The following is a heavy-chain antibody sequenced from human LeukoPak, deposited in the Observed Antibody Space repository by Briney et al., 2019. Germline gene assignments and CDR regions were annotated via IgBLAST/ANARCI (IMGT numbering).Heavy chain of an antibody. Sequence: GGSLRLSCAASGFTFDDYAIHWVRQAPGKGLEWVSAISGSGGSTYYADSVKGRFTISRDNSKNTLYLQMNSLRAEDTAVYYCAKAGDAHYYYYYMDVWGKGITVTVSS. CDR3: AKAGDAHYYYYYMDV. V-gene: IGHV3-23*01. CDR1: GFTFDDYA. D-gene: IGHD2-21*02. CDR2: ISGSGGST. J-gene: IGHJ6*03.